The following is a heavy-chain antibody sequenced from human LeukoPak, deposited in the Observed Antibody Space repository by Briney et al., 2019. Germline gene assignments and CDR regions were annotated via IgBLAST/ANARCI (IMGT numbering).Heavy chain of an antibody. CDR3: AREGNSGSPPYFDF. CDR2: IIPIFGTT. V-gene: IGHV1-69*01. D-gene: IGHD3-10*01. J-gene: IGHJ4*02. Sequence: SVKVSCKASGGTFTSYAFSWVRQAPGQGLEWMGGIIPIFGTTNYAQKFQGRVTITADESTSTAYMELNSLKSEDTAVYFCAREGNSGSPPYFDFWGQGTLVTVSS. CDR1: GGTFTSYA.